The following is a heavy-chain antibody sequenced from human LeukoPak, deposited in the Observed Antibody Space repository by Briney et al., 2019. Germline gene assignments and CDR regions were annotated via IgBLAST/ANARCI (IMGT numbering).Heavy chain of an antibody. V-gene: IGHV4-4*07. Sequence: SETLSLTCTVSGASFISYYWTWIRQPAGKGLEWIGRIYTSGNTNYNPSLKSRVTMSVDTSKNQFSLKLASVTAADTAVYYCARDLEAAGYFDNWGQGTLVTVSS. J-gene: IGHJ4*02. CDR2: IYTSGNT. CDR3: ARDLEAAGYFDN. CDR1: GASFISYY. D-gene: IGHD6-13*01.